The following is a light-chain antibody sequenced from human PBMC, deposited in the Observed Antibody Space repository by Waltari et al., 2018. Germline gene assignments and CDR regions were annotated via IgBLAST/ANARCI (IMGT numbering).Light chain of an antibody. CDR1: QSVDRY. J-gene: IGKJ3*01. CDR2: AAS. CDR3: QQRSNWPPI. Sequence: IVLTQSPATLSLSPGERATLSCRASQSVDRYLVWYQQKPGQAPRLLIYAASKRATGIPARFSGSGSGTDFTLTISSLEPEDFAVYYCQQRSNWPPIFGPGTKVDIK. V-gene: IGKV3-11*01.